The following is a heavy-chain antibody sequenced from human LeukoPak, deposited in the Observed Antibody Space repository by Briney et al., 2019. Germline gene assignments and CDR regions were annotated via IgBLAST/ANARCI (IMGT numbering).Heavy chain of an antibody. V-gene: IGHV3-30*18. CDR3: AKDLLGWGYSSGWYPDY. CDR1: GFIFRSRA. J-gene: IGHJ4*02. Sequence: GRSLRLSCAASGFIFRSRAMPWVRQAPGKGLEWVALISYDGNNKYYADSVKGRFTISRDNSKNTLYLQMNSLRAEDTAVYYCAKDLLGWGYSSGWYPDYWGQGTLVTVSS. CDR2: ISYDGNNK. D-gene: IGHD6-19*01.